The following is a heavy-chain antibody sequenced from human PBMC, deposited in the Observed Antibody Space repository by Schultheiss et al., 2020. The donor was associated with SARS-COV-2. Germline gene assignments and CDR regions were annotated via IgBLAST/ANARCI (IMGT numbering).Heavy chain of an antibody. CDR1: GFIFDDYG. Sequence: GGSLRLSCAASGFIFDDYGMTWVRQAPGKGLEWVSGIHWSGGSTGYADSVKGRFTISRANAKNSLYLQMNSLRAEDTALYYCARDRAAMEVYYYYGMDVWGQGTTVTVSS. J-gene: IGHJ6*02. V-gene: IGHV3-20*04. CDR2: IHWSGGST. D-gene: IGHD5-18*01. CDR3: ARDRAAMEVYYYYGMDV.